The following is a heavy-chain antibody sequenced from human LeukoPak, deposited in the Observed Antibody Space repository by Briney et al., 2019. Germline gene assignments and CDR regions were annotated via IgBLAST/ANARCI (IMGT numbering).Heavy chain of an antibody. V-gene: IGHV4-39*01. Sequence: SETLSLTCTVSGGSISSSSYYWGWIRQPPGKGLEWSGSIYYSGSAYYNPSLKSRVTISVDTSKNQFSLKLSSVTAADTAVYYCASTRRAARPGFDYWGQGTLVTVSS. CDR3: ASTRRAARPGFDY. CDR1: GGSISSSSYY. J-gene: IGHJ4*02. D-gene: IGHD6-6*01. CDR2: IYYSGSA.